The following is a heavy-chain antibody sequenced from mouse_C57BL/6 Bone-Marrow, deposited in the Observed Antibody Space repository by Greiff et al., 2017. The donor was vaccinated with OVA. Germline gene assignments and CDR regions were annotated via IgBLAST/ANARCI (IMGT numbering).Heavy chain of an antibody. CDR1: GYAFSSSW. V-gene: IGHV1-82*01. J-gene: IGHJ3*01. CDR3: ARWLPLPY. D-gene: IGHD2-2*01. Sequence: VQLQESGPELVKPGASVKISCKASGYAFSSSWMNWVKQRPGKGLEWIGRIYPGDGDTNYNGKFKGKATLTADKSSSTAYMQLSSLTSEDSAVYFCARWLPLPYWGQGTLVTVSA. CDR2: IYPGDGDT.